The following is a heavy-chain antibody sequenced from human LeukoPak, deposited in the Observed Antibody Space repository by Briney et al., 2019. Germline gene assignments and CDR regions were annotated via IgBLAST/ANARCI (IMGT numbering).Heavy chain of an antibody. CDR3: ARGLSGSYFPFDY. D-gene: IGHD5-12*01. V-gene: IGHV4-59*01. J-gene: IGHJ4*02. CDR1: GGSISNNY. CDR2: IYYSGST. Sequence: SQTLSLTCTVSGGSISNNYWSWIRQPPGKRLEWIAYIYYSGSTNSNPSLKSRVTMSVDTPKNQFSLKLSSVTAADTAVYYCARGLSGSYFPFDYWGQGTLVSVSS.